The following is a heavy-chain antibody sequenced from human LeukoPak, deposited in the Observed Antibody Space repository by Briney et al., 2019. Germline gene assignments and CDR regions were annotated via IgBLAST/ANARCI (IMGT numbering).Heavy chain of an antibody. CDR3: ARVLGPTHFDS. J-gene: IGHJ4*02. Sequence: SETLSLTCTVSGGSISSYYWSWIRQPPGKGLEWIGYIYYSGSTNYNPSLKSRVTMSVDTSKNQFSLKLSSVTAADTAVYYCARVLGPTHFDSWGQGTLVTVSS. CDR1: GGSISSYY. D-gene: IGHD1-26*01. CDR2: IYYSGST. V-gene: IGHV4-59*12.